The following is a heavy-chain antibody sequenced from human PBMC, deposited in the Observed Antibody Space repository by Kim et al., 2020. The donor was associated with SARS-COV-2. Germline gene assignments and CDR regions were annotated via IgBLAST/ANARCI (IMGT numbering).Heavy chain of an antibody. CDR1: GFTFSNAW. D-gene: IGHD3-10*01. CDR3: TTVSGSYYNDDYYYYGMDV. Sequence: GGSLRLSCAASGFTFSNAWMSWVRQAPGKGLEWVGRIKSKTDGGTTDYAAPVKGRFTISRDDSKNTLYLQMNSLKTEDTAVYYCTTVSGSYYNDDYYYYGMDVWGQGTTVTVSS. V-gene: IGHV3-15*01. CDR2: IKSKTDGGTT. J-gene: IGHJ6*02.